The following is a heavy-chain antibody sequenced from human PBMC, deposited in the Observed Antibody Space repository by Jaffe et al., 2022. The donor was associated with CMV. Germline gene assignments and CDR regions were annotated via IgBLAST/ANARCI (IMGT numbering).Heavy chain of an antibody. CDR2: ISYDGSNK. CDR1: GFTFSSYG. CDR3: AKTGFGGPQEGY. D-gene: IGHD3-16*01. J-gene: IGHJ4*02. V-gene: IGHV3-30*18. Sequence: QVQLVESGGGVVQPGRSLRLSCAASGFTFSSYGMHWVRQAPGKGLEWVAVISYDGSNKYYADSVKGRFTISRDNSKNTLYLQMNSLRAEDTAVYYCAKTGFGGPQEGYWGQGTLVTVSS.